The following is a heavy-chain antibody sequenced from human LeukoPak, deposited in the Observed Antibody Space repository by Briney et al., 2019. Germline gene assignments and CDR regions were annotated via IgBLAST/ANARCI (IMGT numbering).Heavy chain of an antibody. D-gene: IGHD3-10*01. V-gene: IGHV3-15*01. Sequence: GGSLRLSCAASGFTFSNAWMSWVRQAPGKGLEWVGRIKSKTDGGTTDYAAPVKGRFTISRDDSKNTLYLQMNSLKTEDTAVYYCTTEYESYYGSGSYLYFDYWGQGTLVTVSS. J-gene: IGHJ4*02. CDR3: TTEYESYYGSGSYLYFDY. CDR1: GFTFSNAW. CDR2: IKSKTDGGTT.